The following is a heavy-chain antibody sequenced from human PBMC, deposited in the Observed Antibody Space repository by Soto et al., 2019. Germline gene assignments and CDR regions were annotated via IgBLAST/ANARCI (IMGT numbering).Heavy chain of an antibody. J-gene: IGHJ4*02. D-gene: IGHD1-26*01. CDR1: GGSISSYY. CDR3: ARTPRGGSYRYYFDY. Sequence: SETLSLTCTVSGGSISSYYWSWIRQPPGKGLEWIGYIYYSGSTNYNPSLKSRVTISVDTSKNQFSLKLSSVTAAATAVYYCARTPRGGSYRYYFDYWGQGTLVTVSS. V-gene: IGHV4-59*01. CDR2: IYYSGST.